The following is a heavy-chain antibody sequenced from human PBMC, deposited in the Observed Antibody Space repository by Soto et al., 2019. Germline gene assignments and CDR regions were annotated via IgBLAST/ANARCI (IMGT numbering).Heavy chain of an antibody. D-gene: IGHD3-3*01. Sequence: PSETLSLTCTVSGGSISSSSYYWGWIRQPPGKGLEWIGSIYYSGSTYYNPSLKSRVTISVDTSENQFSLKLSSVTAADTAVYYCVKVPQSITIFGVVIPYYYGMDVWGQGTTVTVSS. CDR2: IYYSGST. CDR3: VKVPQSITIFGVVIPYYYGMDV. J-gene: IGHJ6*02. V-gene: IGHV4-39*01. CDR1: GGSISSSSYY.